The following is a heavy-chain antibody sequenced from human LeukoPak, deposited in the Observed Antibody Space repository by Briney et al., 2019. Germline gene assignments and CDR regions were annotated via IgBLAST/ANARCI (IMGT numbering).Heavy chain of an antibody. CDR2: IYSGGIT. CDR3: AKASAMIVVVSKHFDY. V-gene: IGHV3-53*01. CDR1: GFVSSNY. Sequence: GGSLRLSCTASGFVSSNYMSWVRQTPGKGLEWVSVIYSGGITYYADSVKGRFTISRDNSKNTLYLQMNSLRAEDTAVYYCAKASAMIVVVSKHFDYWGQGTLVTVSS. D-gene: IGHD3-22*01. J-gene: IGHJ4*02.